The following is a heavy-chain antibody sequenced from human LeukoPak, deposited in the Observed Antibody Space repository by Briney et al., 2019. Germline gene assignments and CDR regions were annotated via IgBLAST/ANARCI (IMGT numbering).Heavy chain of an antibody. CDR3: ARDGDQYYYGSGSRAYWFDP. J-gene: IGHJ5*02. CDR2: IYTSGST. CDR1: GGSISSYY. D-gene: IGHD3-10*01. Sequence: SETLSLTGTVSGGSISSYYWSWIRQPAGKGLEWIGRIYTSGSTNYNPSLKSRVTMSVDTSKNQFSLKLSSVTAADTAVYYCARDGDQYYYGSGSRAYWFDPWGQGTLVTVSS. V-gene: IGHV4-4*07.